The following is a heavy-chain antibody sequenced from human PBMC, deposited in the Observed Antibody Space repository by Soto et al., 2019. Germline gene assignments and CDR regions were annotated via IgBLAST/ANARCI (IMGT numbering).Heavy chain of an antibody. J-gene: IGHJ4*02. V-gene: IGHV4-30-2*01. CDR2: IYHSGST. CDR1: GGSISSGGYS. Sequence: QLQLQESGSGQVKHSQTLYLTCAVSGGSISSGGYSWSWIRQPPGKGLEWIGYIYHSGSTYYNPSLKSRVTISVDRSKNQFSLKLSSVTAADTAVYYCARVPLYWGQGTLVTVSS. CDR3: ARVPLY.